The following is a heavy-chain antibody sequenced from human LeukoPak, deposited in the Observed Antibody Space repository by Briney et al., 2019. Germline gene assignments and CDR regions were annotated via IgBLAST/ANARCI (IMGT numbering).Heavy chain of an antibody. Sequence: GGSLRLSCAASGFTFSSYWMSWVRQAPGKGLEWVSAISGSGGSTYYADSVKGRFTISRDNSKNTLYLQMNSLRAEDTAVYYCAKSGSYCSGGSCYGGYYYYYMDVWGKGTTVTVSS. V-gene: IGHV3-23*01. D-gene: IGHD2-15*01. CDR1: GFTFSSYW. CDR3: AKSGSYCSGGSCYGGYYYYYMDV. CDR2: ISGSGGST. J-gene: IGHJ6*03.